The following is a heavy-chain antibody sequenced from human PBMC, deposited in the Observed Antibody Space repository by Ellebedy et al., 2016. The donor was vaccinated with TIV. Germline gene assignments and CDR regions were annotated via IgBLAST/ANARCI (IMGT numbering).Heavy chain of an antibody. CDR1: GFTFSEFD. CDR2: ISFSGTHI. J-gene: IGHJ4*02. CDR3: ARETIRVILDY. D-gene: IGHD3-10*01. Sequence: PGGSLRLSCAASGFTFSEFDMNWVRQAPGKGLEWVSSISFSGTHIYYADSVKGRFTISRDNAKNSLYLQMNSLRAEDTAIYFCARETIRVILDYWGQGTLVTVSS. V-gene: IGHV3-21*01.